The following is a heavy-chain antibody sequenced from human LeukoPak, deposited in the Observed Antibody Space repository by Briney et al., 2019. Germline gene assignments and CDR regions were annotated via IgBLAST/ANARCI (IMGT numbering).Heavy chain of an antibody. CDR3: AKADGWGSYHSNWFDP. Sequence: PSETLSLTCTVSGGSISTYYWSWIRQPAEKGLEWIGRIYTSGSTNYNPSLKTRVTMSVDTSKNQFSLKLSSVTAADTAVYYCAKADGWGSYHSNWFDPWGQGTLVTVSS. V-gene: IGHV4-4*07. D-gene: IGHD3-16*02. J-gene: IGHJ5*02. CDR1: GGSISTYY. CDR2: IYTSGST.